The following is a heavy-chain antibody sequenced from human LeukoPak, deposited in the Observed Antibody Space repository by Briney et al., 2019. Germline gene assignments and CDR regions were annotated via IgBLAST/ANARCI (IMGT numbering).Heavy chain of an antibody. CDR2: INEDGSER. J-gene: IGHJ4*02. D-gene: IGHD6-13*01. V-gene: IGHV3-7*04. Sequence: GGSVRLSCAVSGFTFSRYWVNWVRQAPGKGLEWLANINEDGSERHYVDSVEGRFTVSRDNGENSVFLQMNSLKVEDAAVYYCARGLRTAAGLDYWGQGTLVIASS. CDR3: ARGLRTAAGLDY. CDR1: GFTFSRYW.